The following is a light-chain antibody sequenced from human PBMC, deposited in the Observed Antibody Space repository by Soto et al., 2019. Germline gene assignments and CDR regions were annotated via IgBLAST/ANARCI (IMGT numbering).Light chain of an antibody. CDR2: RND. CDR1: SSNIGKNF. V-gene: IGLV1-47*01. J-gene: IGLJ1*01. Sequence: QSVLTQPPSASGTPGQRVTISCSGASSNIGKNFVYWYQQLPRTTPKLLISRNDQRPSGVPERFSGSKSGTSASLAISGLRSEDEAEYYCAAWDDSLSGSYAFGTGNKLTVL. CDR3: AAWDDSLSGSYA.